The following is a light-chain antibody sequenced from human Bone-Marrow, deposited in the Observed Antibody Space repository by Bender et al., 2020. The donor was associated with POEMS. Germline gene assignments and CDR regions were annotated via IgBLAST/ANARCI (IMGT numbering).Light chain of an antibody. CDR2: DVS. V-gene: IGLV2-14*03. J-gene: IGLJ3*02. Sequence: QSALTQPASVSGSPGQSITISCTGTSSDVGAYDSVSWYQQLPDKAPTFIIYDVSNRPSFVSHRFSGSKSGNTASLTVSGLQAEDEADYYCSSYGGSDNFWVSGGGTKLTVL. CDR1: SSDVGAYDS. CDR3: SSYGGSDNFWV.